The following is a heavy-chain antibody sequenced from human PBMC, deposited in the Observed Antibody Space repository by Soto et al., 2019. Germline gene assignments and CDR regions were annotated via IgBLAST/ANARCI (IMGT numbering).Heavy chain of an antibody. CDR1: GFTFSSYG. V-gene: IGHV3-33*01. CDR2: IWYDGSNK. D-gene: IGHD3-10*01. J-gene: IGHJ6*02. CDR3: ARDYYGSGSYYEPGKLFYYYYYGMDV. Sequence: GGSLRLSCAASGFTFSSYGMHGVRQAPGKGLEWVAVIWYDGSNKYYADSVKGRFTISRDNSKNTLYLQMNSLRAEDTAVYYCARDYYGSGSYYEPGKLFYYYYYGMDVWGQGTTVTVSS.